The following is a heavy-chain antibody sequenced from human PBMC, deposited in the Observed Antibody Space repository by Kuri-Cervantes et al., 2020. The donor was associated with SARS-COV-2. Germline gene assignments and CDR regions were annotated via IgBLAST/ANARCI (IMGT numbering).Heavy chain of an antibody. J-gene: IGHJ4*02. Sequence: GESLKISCAASGFTFTYYSMNWVRQAPGKGLKWVSTISSSTSYIYYAESLKGRFTISRDNAKNSLYLQMNSLRAEDTAVYYCARGGSPGGGYCSSTSCYTIYWGQGTLVTVSS. V-gene: IGHV3-21*04. CDR2: ISSSTSYI. CDR1: GFTFTYYS. CDR3: ARGGSPGGGYCSSTSCYTIY. D-gene: IGHD2-2*02.